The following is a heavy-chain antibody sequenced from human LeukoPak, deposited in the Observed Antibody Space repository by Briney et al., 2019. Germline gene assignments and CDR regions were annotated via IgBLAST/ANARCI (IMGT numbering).Heavy chain of an antibody. J-gene: IGHJ4*02. CDR3: ARVGYSSGWHEIDY. CDR2: ISYSGST. V-gene: IGHV4-59*01. CDR1: GGSISSYY. Sequence: SETLSLTCTVSGGSISSYYWSWIRQPPGKGLEWLGYISYSGSTNYNPSLKSRVTISVDTSKNQFSLKLSSVTAADTAVYYCARVGYSSGWHEIDYWGQGTLVTVSS. D-gene: IGHD6-19*01.